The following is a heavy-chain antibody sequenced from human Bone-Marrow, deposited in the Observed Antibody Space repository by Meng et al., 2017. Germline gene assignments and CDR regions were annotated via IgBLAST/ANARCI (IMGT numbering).Heavy chain of an antibody. CDR3: ARSREYITMVRGVIITYNWFDP. CDR1: GGSISSYY. V-gene: IGHV4-4*07. D-gene: IGHD3-10*01. J-gene: IGHJ5*02. Sequence: SETLSLTCTVSGGSISSYYWSWIRQPAGKGLEWIGRIYTSGSTDYNPSLKSRVTMSVDTSKNQFSLKLSSVTAADTAVYYCARSREYITMVRGVIITYNWFDPWGQGTLVTVSS. CDR2: IYTSGST.